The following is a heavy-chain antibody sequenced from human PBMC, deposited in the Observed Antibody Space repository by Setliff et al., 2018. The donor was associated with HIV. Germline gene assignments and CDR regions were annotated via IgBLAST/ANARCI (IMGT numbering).Heavy chain of an antibody. J-gene: IGHJ4*02. V-gene: IGHV1-2*02. CDR3: ARVFGVRQAFDN. CDR1: GYTFSDYF. Sequence: GASVKVSCKASGYTFSDYFIHWVRQAPGQGLEWMGWIHPNRGGTNYAQKFQGRVTMTRDTSITTAYMELSRLSPDDTAVYYCARVFGVRQAFDNWGQGTLVTVSS. D-gene: IGHD3-10*02. CDR2: IHPNRGGT.